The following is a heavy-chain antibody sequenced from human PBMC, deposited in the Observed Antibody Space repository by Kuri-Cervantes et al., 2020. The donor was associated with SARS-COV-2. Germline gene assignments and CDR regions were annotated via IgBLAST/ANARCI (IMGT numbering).Heavy chain of an antibody. J-gene: IGHJ4*02. V-gene: IGHV1-24*01. CDR1: VYTLTELS. CDR2: FDPEDGET. CDR3: AREGPEYSSSPDFDY. Sequence: ASVKVSCKVSVYTLTELSMHWVRQAPGKGLEWMGGFDPEDGETIYAQKFQGRVTMTRDTSISTAYMELSRLRSDDTAVYYCAREGPEYSSSPDFDYWGQGTLVTVSS. D-gene: IGHD6-6*01.